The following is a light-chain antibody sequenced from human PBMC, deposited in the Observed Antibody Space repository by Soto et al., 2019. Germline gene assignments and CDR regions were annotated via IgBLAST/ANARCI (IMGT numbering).Light chain of an antibody. CDR1: QSISSN. CDR3: QQRSNWLAIT. Sequence: EIVMTQSPATLSVSPGDRATLSCRASQSISSNLAWYQQKPGQAPRLLIYDASNRATGIPARFSGSGSGTDFTLTISSLEPEDFAVYYCQQRSNWLAITFGQGTRLEIK. V-gene: IGKV3-11*01. J-gene: IGKJ5*01. CDR2: DAS.